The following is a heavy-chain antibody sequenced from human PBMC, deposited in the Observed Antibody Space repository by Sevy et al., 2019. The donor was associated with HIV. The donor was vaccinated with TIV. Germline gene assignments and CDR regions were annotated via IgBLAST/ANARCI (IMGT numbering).Heavy chain of an antibody. Sequence: GGSLRLSCAASGFTYDAFWMQWVRQAPGKGLEWVANIRPDGNEIYYAESVRGRFTISRDNSKESLYLQMSNLRVEDTATYFCARSYFDLWGQGALVTVSS. CDR1: GFTYDAFW. CDR2: IRPDGNEI. V-gene: IGHV3-7*01. J-gene: IGHJ4*02. CDR3: ARSYFDL.